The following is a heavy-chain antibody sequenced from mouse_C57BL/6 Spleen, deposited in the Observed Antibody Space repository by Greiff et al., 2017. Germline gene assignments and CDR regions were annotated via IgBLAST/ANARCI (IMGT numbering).Heavy chain of an antibody. Sequence: EVKLVESGGDLVKPGGSLKLSCAASGFTFSSYGMSWVRQTPDKRLEWVATLSSGGSYTYYPDSVKGRFTISRDNAKNTLYLQMSSLKSEDTAMYYCARQGLGEAWFAYWGQGTLVTVSA. CDR1: GFTFSSYG. CDR2: LSSGGSYT. J-gene: IGHJ3*01. V-gene: IGHV5-6*01. CDR3: ARQGLGEAWFAY. D-gene: IGHD4-1*01.